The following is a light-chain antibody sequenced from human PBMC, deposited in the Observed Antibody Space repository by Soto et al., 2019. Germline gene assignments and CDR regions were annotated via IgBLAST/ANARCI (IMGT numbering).Light chain of an antibody. CDR2: EVS. Sequence: QSALTQPASVSGSPGQSITISCTGTSSDVGGYNYVSWYQQHPGKAPKLIIYEVSNRPSGVSNRFSGSKSGNTASLTISGLQAEDEDDYCCSSYTSSSPYVFGTGTKVTVL. CDR3: SSYTSSSPYV. CDR1: SSDVGGYNY. V-gene: IGLV2-14*01. J-gene: IGLJ1*01.